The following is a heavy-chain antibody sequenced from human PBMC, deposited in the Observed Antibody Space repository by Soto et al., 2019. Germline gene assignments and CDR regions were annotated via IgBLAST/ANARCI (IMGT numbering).Heavy chain of an antibody. CDR3: ARGADCSIPGCTGNWFAS. CDR2: IYYKGST. J-gene: IGHJ5*01. Sequence: SETLSLTCIVSGGSISNDYWSWIRQPPGKGLERIGHIYYKGSTDYNPSLKSRVTISRDTSKSQFSLNLTSVTAADTAVYYCARGADCSIPGCTGNWFASWGQGIQVTVSS. V-gene: IGHV4-59*01. CDR1: GGSISNDY. D-gene: IGHD2-2*01.